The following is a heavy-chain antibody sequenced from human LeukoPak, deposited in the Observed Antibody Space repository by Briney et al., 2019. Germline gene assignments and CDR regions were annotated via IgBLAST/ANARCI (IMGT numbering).Heavy chain of an antibody. CDR1: GFTFSSYG. CDR3: ARDFRGAFDI. V-gene: IGHV3-23*01. J-gene: IGHJ3*02. CDR2: ISGSGGST. Sequence: SGGSLRLSCAASGFTFSSYGMSWVRQAPGKGLEWVSAISGSGGSTYYADSVKGRFTISRDNAKNSLYLQMNSLRAEDTAVYYCARDFRGAFDIWGQGTMVTVSS.